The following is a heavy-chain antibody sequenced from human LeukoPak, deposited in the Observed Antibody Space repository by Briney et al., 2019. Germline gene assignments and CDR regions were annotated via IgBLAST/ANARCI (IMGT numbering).Heavy chain of an antibody. CDR1: GYTFTDYF. CDR2: INPNSGGT. D-gene: IGHD3-10*01. J-gene: IGHJ4*02. V-gene: IGHV1-2*02. CDR3: ARAHASGSRVF. Sequence: ASVTDSCKASGYTFTDYFMHWLRQAAGQGLAWMGWINPNSGGTNYVRKFQGRVAMARDTPISRAYRELSRLRCDDISVYYCARAHASGSRVFWGQGPLVSVST.